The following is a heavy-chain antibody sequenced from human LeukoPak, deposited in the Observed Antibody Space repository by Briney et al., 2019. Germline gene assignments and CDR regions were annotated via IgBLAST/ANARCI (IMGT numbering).Heavy chain of an antibody. V-gene: IGHV1-2*06. J-gene: IGHJ5*02. CDR3: ARACSGGTCYSDNWFDP. Sequence: GASVKVSCKASGYTFTDYYMHWVRQAPGQGLEWIGRINPNSGATNYAQNFQGRVTMTGDTSISTAYLELSRLKSDDTAVYYCARACSGGTCYSDNWFDPWGQGTLVTVSS. CDR1: GYTFTDYY. D-gene: IGHD2-15*01. CDR2: INPNSGAT.